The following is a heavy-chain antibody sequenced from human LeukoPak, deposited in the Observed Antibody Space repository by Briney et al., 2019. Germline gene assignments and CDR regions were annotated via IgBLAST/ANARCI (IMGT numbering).Heavy chain of an antibody. J-gene: IGHJ6*03. D-gene: IGHD3-10*01. Sequence: GGSLRLSCAASGFTFSSYGMSWVRQAPGKGLEWVSAISGSGGSTYYADSVKGRFTISRDNSKNTLYLQMNSLRAEDTAVYYCAKGNGYYGSGSYGMDYYYYMDVWGKGTTVTISS. CDR2: ISGSGGST. V-gene: IGHV3-23*01. CDR1: GFTFSSYG. CDR3: AKGNGYYGSGSYGMDYYYYMDV.